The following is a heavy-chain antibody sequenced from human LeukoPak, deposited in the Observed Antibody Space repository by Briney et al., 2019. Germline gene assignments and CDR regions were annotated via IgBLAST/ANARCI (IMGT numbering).Heavy chain of an antibody. D-gene: IGHD3-10*01. CDR1: GFTFSSYS. CDR3: ARVSPDGSDAFDI. CDR2: ISSSSSYI. J-gene: IGHJ3*02. V-gene: IGHV3-21*01. Sequence: GGSLRLSCAASGFTFSSYSMNWVRQAPGKGLEWVSSISSSSSYIYYADSVKGRFTISRDNAKNSLYLQMNSLRAEDTAVYYCARVSPDGSDAFDIWGQGTMVTVSS.